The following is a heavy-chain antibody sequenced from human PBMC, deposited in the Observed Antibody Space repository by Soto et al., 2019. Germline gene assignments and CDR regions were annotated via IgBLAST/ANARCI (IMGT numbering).Heavy chain of an antibody. V-gene: IGHV1-3*01. CDR1: GYTFTSYA. Sequence: ASVKVSCEASGYTFTSYAMHWVRQAPGQRLEWMGWINAGNGNTKYSQKFQGRVTITRDTSASTAYMELSSLRSEDTAVYYCARRIVVVTALDYWGQGTLVTVSS. J-gene: IGHJ4*02. D-gene: IGHD2-21*02. CDR2: INAGNGNT. CDR3: ARRIVVVTALDY.